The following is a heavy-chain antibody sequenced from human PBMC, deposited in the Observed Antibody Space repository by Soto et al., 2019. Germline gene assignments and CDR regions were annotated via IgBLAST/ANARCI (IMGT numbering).Heavy chain of an antibody. Sequence: GGSLRLSCAAPGFAFSSHPMSWVRQAPERGLEWVSGISDSGGLTYNADSVKGRFTISRDNSKNTLYLQMNSLRAEDTALYYCARRAFGSSRSFDIWGQGTMVTVSS. CDR3: ARRAFGSSRSFDI. CDR1: GFAFSSHP. D-gene: IGHD6-6*01. J-gene: IGHJ3*02. CDR2: ISDSGGLT. V-gene: IGHV3-23*01.